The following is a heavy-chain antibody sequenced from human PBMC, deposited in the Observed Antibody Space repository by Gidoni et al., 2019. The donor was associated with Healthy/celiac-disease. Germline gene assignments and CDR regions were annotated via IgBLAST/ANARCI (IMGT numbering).Heavy chain of an antibody. V-gene: IGHV3-30*18. CDR2: ISSDGSNK. CDR1: GVTFSSYG. D-gene: IGHD6-6*01. Sequence: QMQLVETGGGVVQPGRSLRLACAASGVTFSSYGMHWVRQAPGKGLEWVAVISSDGSNKYYADSVKGRFTISRDNSKNTLYLQMNSLRAEDTAVYYCAKDLGSSSSYYYYGMVVWGQGTTVTVSS. J-gene: IGHJ6*02. CDR3: AKDLGSSSSYYYYGMVV.